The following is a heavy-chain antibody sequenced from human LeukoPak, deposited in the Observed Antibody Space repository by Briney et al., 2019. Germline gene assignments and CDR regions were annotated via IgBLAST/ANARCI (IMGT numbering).Heavy chain of an antibody. Sequence: GASVKVSCKASGYTFTGYYVHWVRQAPGQGLEWMGWINPNSGGTNYAQKFQGRVTMTRDTSISTAYMELSRLRSDDTAVYYCAREAVDSSSWYGAYWGQGTLVTVSS. CDR3: AREAVDSSSWYGAY. CDR2: INPNSGGT. CDR1: GYTFTGYY. V-gene: IGHV1-2*02. D-gene: IGHD6-13*01. J-gene: IGHJ4*02.